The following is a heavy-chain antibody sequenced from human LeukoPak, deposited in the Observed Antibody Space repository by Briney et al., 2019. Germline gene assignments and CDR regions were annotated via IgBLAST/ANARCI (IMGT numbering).Heavy chain of an antibody. Sequence: GGSLRLSCAASGFTFSSYAMHWVRQAPGKGLEYVSAISSNGGSTYYANSVKGRFTISRDNSKNTLYLQMGSLRAEDMAVYYCARDADTAMATGDFDYWGQGTLVTVSS. CDR1: GFTFSSYA. D-gene: IGHD5-18*01. V-gene: IGHV3-64*01. CDR3: ARDADTAMATGDFDY. CDR2: ISSNGGST. J-gene: IGHJ4*02.